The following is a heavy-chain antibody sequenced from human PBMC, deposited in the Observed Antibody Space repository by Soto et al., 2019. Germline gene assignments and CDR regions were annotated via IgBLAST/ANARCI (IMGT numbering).Heavy chain of an antibody. CDR1: GYTFTGYY. Sequence: ASVKVSCKASGYTFTGYYMHWVRQAPGQGLEWMGWINPNSGGTNYAQKFQGWVTMTRDTSISTAYMELSRLRSDDTAVYYCARAYYDFWSGYYRDYYYYYGMDVWGQGTKVTVSS. CDR2: INPNSGGT. V-gene: IGHV1-2*04. D-gene: IGHD3-3*01. J-gene: IGHJ6*02. CDR3: ARAYYDFWSGYYRDYYYYYGMDV.